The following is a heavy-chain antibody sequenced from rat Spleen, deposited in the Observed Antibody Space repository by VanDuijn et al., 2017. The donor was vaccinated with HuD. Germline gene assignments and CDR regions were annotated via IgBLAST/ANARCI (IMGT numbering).Heavy chain of an antibody. J-gene: IGHJ3*01. CDR3: ARFPITTVGNWFAY. CDR2: ISYSGST. CDR1: GYSITSNY. D-gene: IGHD1-1*01. Sequence: EVQLQESGPGLVKPSQSLSLTCSVTGYSITSNYWAWIRKFPGNKMEWTGYISYSGSTSYSPSLKSRISIPRETSKNQFFLQLNSVTTEDTATYYCARFPITTVGNWFAYWGQGTLVTVSS. V-gene: IGHV3-1*01.